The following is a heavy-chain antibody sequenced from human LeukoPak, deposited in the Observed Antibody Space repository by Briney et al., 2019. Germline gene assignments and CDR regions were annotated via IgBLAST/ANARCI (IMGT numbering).Heavy chain of an antibody. CDR3: ARGRDDYTDYNWFEP. Sequence: SETLSLTCAVSGVSFSGYYWSWIRQSPEKGLEWIGEINHSAYTNYNPSLKSRVTISLGTSKTQFSLKLLSATAADTAVYYCARGRDDYTDYNWFEPWGQGTLVTVSS. CDR2: INHSAYT. CDR1: GVSFSGYY. D-gene: IGHD4-11*01. V-gene: IGHV4-34*01. J-gene: IGHJ5*02.